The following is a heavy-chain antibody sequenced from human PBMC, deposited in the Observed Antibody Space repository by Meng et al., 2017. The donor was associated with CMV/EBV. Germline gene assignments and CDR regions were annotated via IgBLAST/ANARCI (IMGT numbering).Heavy chain of an antibody. CDR1: GGSISSSSYY. J-gene: IGHJ4*02. CDR3: VTWLWFGELSGYYFDY. D-gene: IGHD3-10*01. Sequence: QLQRQERGPDMVKPSETLSLTFTVSGGSISSSSYYWGWIRQPPGKGLEWIGSIYYSGSTYYNPSLKSRVTISVDTSKNQFSLKLSSVTAADTAVYYCVTWLWFGELSGYYFDYWGQGTLVTVSS. V-gene: IGHV4-39*07. CDR2: IYYSGST.